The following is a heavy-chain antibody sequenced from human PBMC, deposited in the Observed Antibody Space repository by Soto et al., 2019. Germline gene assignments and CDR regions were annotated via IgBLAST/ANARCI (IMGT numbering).Heavy chain of an antibody. CDR2: IYYSGST. J-gene: IGHJ4*02. V-gene: IGHV4-31*03. D-gene: IGHD3-22*01. CDR1: GGSISSGGYY. Sequence: QVQLQESGPGLVKPSQTLSLTCTVTGGSISSGGYYWSWIRQHPGKGLEWIGYIYYSGSTYYNPSLKSRVTISVDTSKNQFSLKLSSVIAADTAVYYCAREDSSGTQIDYWGQGTLVTVSS. CDR3: AREDSSGTQIDY.